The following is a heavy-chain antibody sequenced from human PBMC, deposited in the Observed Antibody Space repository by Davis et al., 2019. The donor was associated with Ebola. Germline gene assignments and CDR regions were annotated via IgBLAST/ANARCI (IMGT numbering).Heavy chain of an antibody. CDR1: GFTFSSYS. V-gene: IGHV3-48*02. CDR3: ARDLGYCSSTSCPGLYYYYGMDV. J-gene: IGHJ6*02. CDR2: ISSSSSTI. Sequence: GESLKISCAASGFTFSSYSMNWVRQAPGKGLEWVSYISSSSSTIYYADSVKGRFTISRDNAKNSLYLQMNSLRDEDTAVYYCARDLGYCSSTSCPGLYYYYGMDVWGQGTTVTVSS. D-gene: IGHD2-2*01.